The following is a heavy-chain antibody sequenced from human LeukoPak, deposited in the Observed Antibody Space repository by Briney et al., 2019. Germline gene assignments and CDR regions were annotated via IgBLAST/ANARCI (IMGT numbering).Heavy chain of an antibody. CDR3: ARALRFWSEENYYYYYYMDV. J-gene: IGHJ6*03. D-gene: IGHD3-3*01. V-gene: IGHV4-4*07. Sequence: SSETLSLTCTVSGGSISSYYWSWIRQPAGKGLEWIGRIYTSGSTNYNPSLKSRVTMSVDTSKSQLSLKLSSVTAADTAVYYCARALRFWSEENYYYYYYMDVWGKGTTVTVSS. CDR1: GGSISSYY. CDR2: IYTSGST.